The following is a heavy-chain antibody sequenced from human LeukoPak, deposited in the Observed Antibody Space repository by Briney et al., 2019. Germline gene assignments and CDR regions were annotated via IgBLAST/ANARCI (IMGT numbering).Heavy chain of an antibody. CDR2: IYISGNT. D-gene: IGHD2-15*01. V-gene: IGHV4-61*02. CDR1: GDSISSDTYY. CDR3: AGTRRYCSGGSCYNWFDP. Sequence: PSQTLSLTCTVSGDSISSDTYYWPWIRQPAGKGLECIGRIYISGNTNYNPSLKSRVTISVDTSKNQFSLNLNSVTAADTAVYYCAGTRRYCSGGSCYNWFDPWGQGTLVTVSS. J-gene: IGHJ5*02.